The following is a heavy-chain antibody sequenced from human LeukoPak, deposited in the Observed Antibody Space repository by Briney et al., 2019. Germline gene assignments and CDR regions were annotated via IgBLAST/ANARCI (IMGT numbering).Heavy chain of an antibody. Sequence: GGSLRLSCAASGFTFDDYAMHWVRQAPGKGLEWVSGISWNSGSIGYADSVKGRLTISRDNAKNSLYLQMNSLRAEDTALYYCAKDSMVRGVPVYFDYWGQGTLVTVSS. CDR2: ISWNSGSI. V-gene: IGHV3-9*01. J-gene: IGHJ4*02. D-gene: IGHD3-10*01. CDR1: GFTFDDYA. CDR3: AKDSMVRGVPVYFDY.